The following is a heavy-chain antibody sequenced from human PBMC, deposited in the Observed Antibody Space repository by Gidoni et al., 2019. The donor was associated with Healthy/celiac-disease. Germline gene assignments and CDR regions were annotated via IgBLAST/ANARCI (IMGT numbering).Heavy chain of an antibody. D-gene: IGHD6-6*01. V-gene: IGHV3-7*01. J-gene: IGHJ6*02. CDR3: ARGQLARGPTTWFNYGMDV. CDR1: GFTFSSYW. Sequence: EVQLVESGGGLVQPGGSLRLSCAASGFTFSSYWMSWVRQAPGKGLEWVANIKQDGSEKYYVDSVKGRFTISRDNAKNSLYLQMNSLRAEDTAVYYCARGQLARGPTTWFNYGMDVWGQGTTVTVSS. CDR2: IKQDGSEK.